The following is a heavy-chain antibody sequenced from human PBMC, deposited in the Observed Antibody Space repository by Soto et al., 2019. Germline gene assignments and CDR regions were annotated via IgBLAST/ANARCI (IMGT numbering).Heavy chain of an antibody. J-gene: IGHJ4*02. CDR1: GFTFSAYW. Sequence: EVQLVESGGGLVQPGGSLRLSCVASGFTFSAYWMTWVRQAPGKGLEWLANIKQDGSETHDLDARFAISRDNAKNSPYLKMSSLGAEDTAVYYGERLRGDYCDKWGQGTLVTVSS. CDR3: ERLRGDYCDK. V-gene: IGHV3-7*01. CDR2: IKQDGSET.